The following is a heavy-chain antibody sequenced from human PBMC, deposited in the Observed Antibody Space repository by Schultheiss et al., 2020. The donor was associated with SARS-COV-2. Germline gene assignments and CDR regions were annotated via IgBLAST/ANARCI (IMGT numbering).Heavy chain of an antibody. J-gene: IGHJ6*02. CDR1: GGSISSSNW. Sequence: SETLSLTCAVSGGSISSSNWWSWVRQPPGKGLEWIGYIYYSGSTYYNPSLKSRVTISVDTSKNQFSLKLSSVTAADTAVYYCARVGLIAAAGTIYYYYGMDVWGQGTTVTVSS. CDR3: ARVGLIAAAGTIYYYYGMDV. V-gene: IGHV4-4*02. D-gene: IGHD6-13*01. CDR2: IYYSGST.